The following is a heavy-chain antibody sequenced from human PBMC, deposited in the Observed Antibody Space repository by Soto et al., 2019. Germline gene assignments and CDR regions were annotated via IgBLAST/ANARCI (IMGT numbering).Heavy chain of an antibody. CDR1: GYSFTSYW. CDR2: IYPGDSDT. D-gene: IGHD5-18*01. J-gene: IGHJ6*02. V-gene: IGHV5-51*01. CDR3: ARRGYSYGLIHYYYYGMDV. Sequence: PGESLKISCKGSGYSFTSYWIGWVRQMPGKGLEWMGIIYPGDSDTRYSPSFQGQVTISADKSISTAYLQWSSLKASDTAMYYCARRGYSYGLIHYYYYGMDVWGQGTTVTVSS.